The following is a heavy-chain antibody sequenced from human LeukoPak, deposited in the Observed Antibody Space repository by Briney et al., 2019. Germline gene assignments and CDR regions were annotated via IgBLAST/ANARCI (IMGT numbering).Heavy chain of an antibody. Sequence: RGSLRLSCAASGFTFSSYSMNWVRQAPRKGLEWVSAISSSSSYIYYADSLKSRFTISRDNAKNSRYLQMNSLRAEDTAVYYCARDQGGSDIVVVPAAPRYYGMDVWGQGTTVTVSS. CDR2: ISSSSSYI. J-gene: IGHJ6*02. CDR1: GFTFSSYS. CDR3: ARDQGGSDIVVVPAAPRYYGMDV. V-gene: IGHV3-21*01. D-gene: IGHD2-2*01.